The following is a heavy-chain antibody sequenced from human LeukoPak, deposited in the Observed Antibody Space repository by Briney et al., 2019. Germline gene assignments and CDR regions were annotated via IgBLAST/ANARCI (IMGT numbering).Heavy chain of an antibody. J-gene: IGHJ6*02. CDR1: GYTFTFYY. CDR3: ARGAIAAGGPYYYGMDV. D-gene: IGHD6-13*01. V-gene: IGHV1-46*01. Sequence: ASVKVSCKASGYTFTFYYMHWVRQAPGQGLEWMGIINPSGGSTSYAQKFQGRVTMTRDTSTSSVYMELSSLRSEDTAVYYCARGAIAAGGPYYYGMDVWGQGTTVTVAS. CDR2: INPSGGST.